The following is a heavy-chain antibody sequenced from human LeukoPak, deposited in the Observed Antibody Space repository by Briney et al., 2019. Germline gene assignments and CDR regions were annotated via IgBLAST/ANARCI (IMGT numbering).Heavy chain of an antibody. CDR2: INPNSGGT. CDR3: ARAPTYYYDSSGYYYDS. Sequence: ASVKVSCKASGYTFTGYYMHWVRQAPGQGREWMGRINPNSGGTNYAQKFQGRVTMTRETSISTAYMELSRLRSDDTAVYYCARAPTYYYDSSGYYYDSWGQGTLVTVSS. CDR1: GYTFTGYY. V-gene: IGHV1-2*06. D-gene: IGHD3-22*01. J-gene: IGHJ4*02.